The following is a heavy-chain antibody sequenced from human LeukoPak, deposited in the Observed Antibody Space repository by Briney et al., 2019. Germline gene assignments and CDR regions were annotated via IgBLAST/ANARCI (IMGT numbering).Heavy chain of an antibody. CDR2: ISGDGGST. D-gene: IGHD3-3*01. CDR1: GFTFDDYA. CDR3: AKEDYDFWSGSRSYYCYYYMDV. V-gene: IGHV3-43*02. Sequence: PGGSLRLSCAASGFTFDDYAMHWVRQAPGKGLEWVSLISGDGGSTYYADSVKGRFTISRDNSKNSLYLQMNSLRTEDTALYYCAKEDYDFWSGSRSYYCYYYMDVWGKGTTVTVSS. J-gene: IGHJ6*03.